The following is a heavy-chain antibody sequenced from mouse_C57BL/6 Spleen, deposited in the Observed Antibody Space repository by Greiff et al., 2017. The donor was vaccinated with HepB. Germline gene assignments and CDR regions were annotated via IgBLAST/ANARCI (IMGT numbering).Heavy chain of an antibody. J-gene: IGHJ1*03. CDR2: IDPSDSYT. Sequence: VQLQQPGAELVRPGTSVKLSCKASGYTFTSYWMHWVKQRPGQGLEWIGVIDPSDSYTNYNQKFKGKATLTVDTSSSKAYMQLSSLTSEDSAVYYCARIYYGNLPWYFDVWGTGTTVTVSS. D-gene: IGHD2-1*01. CDR3: ARIYYGNLPWYFDV. V-gene: IGHV1-59*01. CDR1: GYTFTSYW.